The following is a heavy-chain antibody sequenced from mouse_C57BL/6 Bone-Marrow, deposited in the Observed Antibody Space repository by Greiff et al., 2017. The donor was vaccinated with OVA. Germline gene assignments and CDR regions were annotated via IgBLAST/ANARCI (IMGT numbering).Heavy chain of an antibody. CDR1: GYTFTSYG. CDR2: IYPRSGNT. D-gene: IGHD2-4*01. CDR3: AKRGLDGAMDY. J-gene: IGHJ4*01. Sequence: VQGVESGAELARPGASVKLSCKASGYTFTSYGISWVKQRTGQGLEWIGEIYPRSGNTYYNEKFKGKATLTADKSSSTAYMELRSLTSEDSAVYFCAKRGLDGAMDYWGQGTSVTVSS. V-gene: IGHV1-81*01.